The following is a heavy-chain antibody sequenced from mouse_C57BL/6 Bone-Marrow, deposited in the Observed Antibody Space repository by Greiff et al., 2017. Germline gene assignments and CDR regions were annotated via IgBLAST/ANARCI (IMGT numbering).Heavy chain of an antibody. D-gene: IGHD1-1*01. Sequence: VKLMESGAELVKPGASVKISCKASGYAFSSYWMNWVKQRPGKGLEWIGQIYPGDGATNYNGTFKGKATLTADKSSSTAYMQLSSLTSEDSAVXCCARGTTVVALYYFDYWGQGTTLTVSS. CDR2: IYPGDGAT. CDR3: ARGTTVVALYYFDY. J-gene: IGHJ2*01. V-gene: IGHV1-80*01. CDR1: GYAFSSYW.